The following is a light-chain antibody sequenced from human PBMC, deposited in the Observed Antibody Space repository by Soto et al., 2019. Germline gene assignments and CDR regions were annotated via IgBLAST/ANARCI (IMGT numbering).Light chain of an antibody. CDR3: AAWDDSLNGAV. CDR2: SNS. Sequence: QSVLPQPPSASGTPGQRVTISCSGSNSNIGSNTVNWYQQLPGTAPKLLIYSNSQRPSGVPDRFSGSKSGTSASLAISGLQSEDEADYYCAAWDDSLNGAVFGGGTQLTVL. CDR1: NSNIGSNT. J-gene: IGLJ7*01. V-gene: IGLV1-44*01.